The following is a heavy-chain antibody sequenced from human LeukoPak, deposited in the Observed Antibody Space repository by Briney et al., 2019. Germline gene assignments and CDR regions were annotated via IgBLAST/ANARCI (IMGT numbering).Heavy chain of an antibody. CDR1: GGSISSSYY. J-gene: IGHJ3*02. Sequence: SETLSLTCTVSGGSISSSYYWSWIRQPPGKGLEWIGYIYDSGTTNYNPSLKSRVTISIDTSKNQFSLKLSSVTAADTAVYYCARVGGYYGVDAFDIWGQGTMVTVSS. V-gene: IGHV4-61*01. D-gene: IGHD3-22*01. CDR2: IYDSGTT. CDR3: ARVGGYYGVDAFDI.